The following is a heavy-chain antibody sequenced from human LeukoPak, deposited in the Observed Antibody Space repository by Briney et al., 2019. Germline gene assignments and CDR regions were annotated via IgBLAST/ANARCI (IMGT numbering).Heavy chain of an antibody. CDR1: GFTFSSYW. CDR3: ARGGSYYWPIDL. V-gene: IGHV3-48*01. J-gene: IGHJ5*02. D-gene: IGHD1-26*01. CDR2: ISTSSITI. Sequence: GGSLRLSCAASGFTFSSYWMSWVRQAPGKGLEWVSYISTSSITIKYADAVKGRFTISRDNDKNSVYLQMNSLRADDTAVYYCARGGSYYWPIDLWGQGTLVTVSS.